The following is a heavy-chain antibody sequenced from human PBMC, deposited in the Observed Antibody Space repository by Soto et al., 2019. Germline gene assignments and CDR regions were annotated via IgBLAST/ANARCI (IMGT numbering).Heavy chain of an antibody. Sequence: GASLKISCKGSGYTFTDYWIGWVRQLPGKGLEWMGIIYPGDSDTRYSPSFQGHVTITVDKSTSTAYLQWNTLKAPDTAMYYWARHISNFRYYYYVTDVWGQGTTVTVSS. CDR2: IYPGDSDT. CDR1: GYTFTDYW. D-gene: IGHD4-4*01. V-gene: IGHV5-51*01. CDR3: ARHISNFRYYYYVTDV. J-gene: IGHJ6*02.